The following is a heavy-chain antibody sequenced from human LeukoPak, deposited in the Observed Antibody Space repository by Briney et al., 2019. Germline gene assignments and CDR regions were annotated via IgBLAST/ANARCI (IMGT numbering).Heavy chain of an antibody. CDR3: ARAPGDYYYYGMDV. CDR1: GFTFTNDF. J-gene: IGHJ6*02. CDR2: ISSSSSYI. V-gene: IGHV3-21*01. Sequence: GGSLRLSCAASGFTFTNDFMTWVRQAPGKGLEWVSSISSSSSYIYYADSVKGRFTISRDNAKNSLYLQMNSLGAEDTAVYYCARAPGDYYYYGMDVWGQGTTVTVSS.